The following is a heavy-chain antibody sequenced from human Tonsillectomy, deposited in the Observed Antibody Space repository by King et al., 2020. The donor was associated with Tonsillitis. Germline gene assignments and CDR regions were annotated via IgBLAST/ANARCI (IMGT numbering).Heavy chain of an antibody. J-gene: IGHJ3*02. D-gene: IGHD3-22*01. V-gene: IGHV3-74*01. CDR3: ATNYFDSDGYYYDAFDI. Sequence: VQLVESGGGLVQPGGSLRLSCTASRSTLSRYWMHWVRQAPGKGLVWVSRISSDGRDTSYAGSVQGRFTVSRDNAKNTLYLQMDSLRPEDTAVYYCATNYFDSDGYYYDAFDIWGQGTMVTVSS. CDR2: ISSDGRDT. CDR1: RSTLSRYW.